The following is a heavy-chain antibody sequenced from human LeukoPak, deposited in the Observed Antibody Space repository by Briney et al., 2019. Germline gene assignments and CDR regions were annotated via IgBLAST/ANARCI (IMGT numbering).Heavy chain of an antibody. CDR1: GYTFTSYD. D-gene: IGHD3-10*01. V-gene: IGHV1-8*03. Sequence: GSSVKVSCKASGYTFTSYDINWVRQATGQGLEWMGWMNPNSGNTGYAQKFQGRVTITRNTSISTAYMELSSLRSEDTAVYYCARGGYYGSGSYYGYWGQGTLVTVSS. CDR3: ARGGYYGSGSYYGY. CDR2: MNPNSGNT. J-gene: IGHJ4*02.